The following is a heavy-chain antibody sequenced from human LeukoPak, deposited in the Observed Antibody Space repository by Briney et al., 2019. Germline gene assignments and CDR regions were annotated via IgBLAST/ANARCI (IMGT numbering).Heavy chain of an antibody. Sequence: SETLSLTCTVSGGSISSSSYYWGWIRQPPGKGLEWIGSIYYSGSTYYNPSLKSRVTISVDTSKNQFSLKLNSVTAADTAVYYCARYRYHFDYWGQGTLVTVSS. D-gene: IGHD1-1*01. J-gene: IGHJ4*02. CDR1: GGSISSSSYY. V-gene: IGHV4-39*01. CDR2: IYYSGST. CDR3: ARYRYHFDY.